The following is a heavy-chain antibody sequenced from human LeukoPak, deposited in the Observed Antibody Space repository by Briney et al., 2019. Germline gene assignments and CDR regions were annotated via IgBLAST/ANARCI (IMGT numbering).Heavy chain of an antibody. J-gene: IGHJ6*02. V-gene: IGHV3-30*18. CDR2: ISYDGSNK. CDR1: GFTFSSYG. CDR3: AKEPRYCSSTSCYYYYYYGMDV. D-gene: IGHD2-2*01. Sequence: PGGSLRLSCAASGFTFSSYGMHCVRQHPGKGLEWVAVISYDGSNKYYADSVKGRFTISRDNSKNTLYLQMNSLRAEDTAVYYCAKEPRYCSSTSCYYYYYYGMDVWGQGTTVTVSS.